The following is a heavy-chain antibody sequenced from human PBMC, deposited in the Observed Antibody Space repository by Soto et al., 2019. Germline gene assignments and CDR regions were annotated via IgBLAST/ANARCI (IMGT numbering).Heavy chain of an antibody. V-gene: IGHV3-33*01. CDR3: ARETGWYYSYYGMDV. Sequence: GGSLRLSCAASGFTFSSYGMHWVRQAPGKGLEWVAVIWYDGSNKYYADSVKGRFTISRDNSKNTLYLQMNSLRAEDTAVYYCARETGWYYSYYGMDVWGQGTTVTVSS. D-gene: IGHD6-19*01. CDR2: IWYDGSNK. CDR1: GFTFSSYG. J-gene: IGHJ6*02.